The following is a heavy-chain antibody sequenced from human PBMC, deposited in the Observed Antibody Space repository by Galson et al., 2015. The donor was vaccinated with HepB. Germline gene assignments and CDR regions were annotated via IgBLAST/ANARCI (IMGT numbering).Heavy chain of an antibody. V-gene: IGHV4-34*01. CDR3: AREEWYYGSGSYYNGIDP. D-gene: IGHD3-10*01. CDR2: INHSGST. CDR1: GGSFSGYY. J-gene: IGHJ5*02. Sequence: LSLTCAVYGGSFSGYYWSWIRQPPGKGLEWIGEINHSGSTNYNPSLKSRVTISVDTSKNQFSLKLSSVTAADTAVYYCAREEWYYGSGSYYNGIDPWGQGTLVTVSS.